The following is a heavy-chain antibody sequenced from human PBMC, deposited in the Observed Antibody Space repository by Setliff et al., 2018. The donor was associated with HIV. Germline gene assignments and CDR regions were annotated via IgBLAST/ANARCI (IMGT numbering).Heavy chain of an antibody. CDR3: ARGGVRGYSYGEAFDI. CDR1: GGSFNTYA. D-gene: IGHD5-18*01. J-gene: IGHJ3*02. CDR2: IISIFDKA. Sequence: ASVKVSCKSAGGSFNTYAINWVRQAPGQGLEWMGGIISIFDKANYAQKFHGRLTITADDSTRTVYMELNSLGSGDTAVYYCARGGVRGYSYGEAFDIWGQGTLVTVSS. V-gene: IGHV1-69*13.